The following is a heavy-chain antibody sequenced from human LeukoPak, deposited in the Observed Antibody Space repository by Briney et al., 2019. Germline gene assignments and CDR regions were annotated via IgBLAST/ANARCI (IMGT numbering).Heavy chain of an antibody. Sequence: GGSLRLFCAASGFTFSGYEMNWLRQAQGQGLERVSYISSSGSNTHYADSVKGRFTVSRDNAKKSVYLQMDSLRAEDTAVYYCARVKWLDDYWGQGTLVTVSS. CDR3: ARVKWLDDY. CDR1: GFTFSGYE. CDR2: ISSSGSNT. D-gene: IGHD3-22*01. J-gene: IGHJ4*02. V-gene: IGHV3-48*03.